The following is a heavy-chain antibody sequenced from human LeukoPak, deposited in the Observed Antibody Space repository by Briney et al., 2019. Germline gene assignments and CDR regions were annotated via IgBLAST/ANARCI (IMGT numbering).Heavy chain of an antibody. CDR1: GGSISSSSYY. Sequence: SETLSLTCTVSGGSISSSSYYWGWIRQPPGKGLEWIGSIYYSGSTYYNPSLKSRVTISVDTSKNQFSLKLSSVTAADTAMYYCAREHPYYDFWSGYYRPDAFDIWGQGTMVTVSS. J-gene: IGHJ3*02. CDR2: IYYSGST. CDR3: AREHPYYDFWSGYYRPDAFDI. V-gene: IGHV4-39*07. D-gene: IGHD3-3*01.